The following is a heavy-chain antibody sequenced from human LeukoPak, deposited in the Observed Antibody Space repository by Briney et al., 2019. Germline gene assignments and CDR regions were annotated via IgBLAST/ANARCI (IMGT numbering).Heavy chain of an antibody. J-gene: IGHJ4*02. D-gene: IGHD1-26*01. V-gene: IGHV3-33*06. Sequence: GGSLRLSCAASGFTFSSYGMHWVRQAPGMGLEWVAVIWYDGSNKYYADSVKGRFTISRDNSKNTLYLQMNSLRAEDTAVYYCAKDQEWELLYYFDYWGQGTLVTVSS. CDR1: GFTFSSYG. CDR3: AKDQEWELLYYFDY. CDR2: IWYDGSNK.